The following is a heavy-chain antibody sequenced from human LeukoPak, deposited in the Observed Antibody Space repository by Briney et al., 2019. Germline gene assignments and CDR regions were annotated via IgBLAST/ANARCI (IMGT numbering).Heavy chain of an antibody. V-gene: IGHV3-13*04. CDR3: ARQLYGGKSVGAFDI. Sequence: GSLRLSCAASGFTFSSYDVHWVRQATGKGLEWVSAIDTAGDTYYPGSVKGRLTISRENAKNSSYLQMNSLRAGDTAVYYCARQLYGGKSVGAFDIWGQGTMVTVSS. D-gene: IGHD4-23*01. CDR2: IDTAGDT. CDR1: GFTFSSYD. J-gene: IGHJ3*02.